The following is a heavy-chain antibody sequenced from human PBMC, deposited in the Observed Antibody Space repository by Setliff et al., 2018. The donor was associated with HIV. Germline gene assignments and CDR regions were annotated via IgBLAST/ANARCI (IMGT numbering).Heavy chain of an antibody. J-gene: IGHJ4*02. CDR2: IYHSGNT. CDR1: GGSISSSSHH. CDR3: ARVGYHGSGRYSFDY. Sequence: TSETLSLTCTVSGGSISSSSHHWSWIRQTPGKGLEWIGSIYHSGNTYYNPSLKSRVTISADTSKNQFSLNLSSVTAAETAVYYCARVGYHGSGRYSFDYWGQGTLVTVSS. V-gene: IGHV4-39*07. D-gene: IGHD3-10*01.